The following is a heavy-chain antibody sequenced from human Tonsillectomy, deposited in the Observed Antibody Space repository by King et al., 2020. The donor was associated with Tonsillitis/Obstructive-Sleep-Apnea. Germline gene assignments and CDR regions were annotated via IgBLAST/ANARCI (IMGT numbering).Heavy chain of an antibody. CDR3: AKSGPGGAIDI. J-gene: IGHJ3*02. V-gene: IGHV3-23*04. CDR2: ISGSGGST. CDR1: RLTFSSYG. Sequence: VQLVESGGGLVQPGGSLRLSCAASRLTFSSYGMSWVRQAPGKGLEWVSGISGSGGSTYYADSVKGRFTISRDNSKNTLYLQMNSLRAEDTAVYNCAKSGPGGAIDIWGQGTMVTVSS.